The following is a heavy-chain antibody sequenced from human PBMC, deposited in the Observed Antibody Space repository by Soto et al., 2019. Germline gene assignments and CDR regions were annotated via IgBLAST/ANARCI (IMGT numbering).Heavy chain of an antibody. CDR3: ARARYYYDDGYYYYYYGMDV. J-gene: IGHJ6*02. D-gene: IGHD3-22*01. CDR2: IIPIFGTA. V-gene: IGHV1-69*13. Sequence: ASVKVSCKASGGTFSSYAISWVRQAPGQGLEWMGGIIPIFGTANYAQKFQGRVTITADESTSTAYMELSSLRSEDTAVYYCARARYYYDDGYYYYYYGMDVWGQGTTVTVSS. CDR1: GGTFSSYA.